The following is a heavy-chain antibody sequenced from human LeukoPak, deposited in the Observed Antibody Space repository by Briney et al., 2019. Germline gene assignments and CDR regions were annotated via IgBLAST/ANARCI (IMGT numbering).Heavy chain of an antibody. Sequence: GGSLRLSCAPSGFTVITNDMTWVRQAPGKGLEWVSFLYSDGNTKYADSVQGRFTISRDNSKNTLYLEMNSLSPDDTAVYYCARGVEPLAANSLAYWGQGTLVTVSS. CDR2: LYSDGNT. J-gene: IGHJ4*02. CDR1: GFTVITND. D-gene: IGHD1-14*01. CDR3: ARGVEPLAANSLAY. V-gene: IGHV3-53*01.